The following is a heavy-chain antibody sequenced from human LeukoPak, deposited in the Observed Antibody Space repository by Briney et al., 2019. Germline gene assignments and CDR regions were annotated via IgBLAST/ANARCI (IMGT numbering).Heavy chain of an antibody. V-gene: IGHV4-59*08. CDR1: GGSINSYY. CDR3: ARLSVGYFDY. CDR2: IYYSGST. D-gene: IGHD6-13*01. Sequence: SSETLSLTCTVSGGSINSYYWSWIRQPPGKGLEWIGYIYYSGSTNYNPSLKSRLTISVDTSKNQFSLKLSSVTAADTAVYYCARLSVGYFDYWGQGTLVTVSS. J-gene: IGHJ4*02.